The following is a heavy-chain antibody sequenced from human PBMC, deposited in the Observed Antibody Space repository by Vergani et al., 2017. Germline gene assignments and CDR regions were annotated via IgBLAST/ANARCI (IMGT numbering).Heavy chain of an antibody. CDR1: GFTFSSYS. J-gene: IGHJ6*02. D-gene: IGHD6-6*01. CDR3: ARDLTGPIAARLAYYYYGMDV. V-gene: IGHV3-48*01. Sequence: EVQLVESGGGLVKPGRSLRLSCTASGFTFSSYSMNWVRQAPGKGLEWVSYISSSSSTIYYADSVKGRFTISRDNAKNSLYLQMNSLRAEDTAVYYCARDLTGPIAARLAYYYYGMDVWGQGTTVTVSS. CDR2: ISSSSSTI.